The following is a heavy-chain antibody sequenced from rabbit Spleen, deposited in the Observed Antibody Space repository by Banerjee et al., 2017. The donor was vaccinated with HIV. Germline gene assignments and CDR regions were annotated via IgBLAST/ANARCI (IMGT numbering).Heavy chain of an antibody. D-gene: IGHD2-1*01. CDR1: GFDFSSYY. CDR2: IEPIFGRT. J-gene: IGHJ4*01. Sequence: QLKESGGGLVQPGGSLKLSCKASGFDFSSYYMSWVRQAPGKGLEWIGSIEPIFGRTSYANWVNVQFTVSSHNAQNTLYLQLNSLTAADTATYFCVRDLGYDDYSEKGYFNLWGQGTLVTVS. V-gene: IGHV1S7*01. CDR3: VRDLGYDDYSEKGYFNL.